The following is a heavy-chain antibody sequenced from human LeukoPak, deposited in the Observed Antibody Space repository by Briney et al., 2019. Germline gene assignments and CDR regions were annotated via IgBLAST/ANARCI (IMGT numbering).Heavy chain of an antibody. Sequence: GGSLRLSCAASGFTFSLYFLSWVRQAPGKGLEWVANIKQDGTEKYYVDSVKGRFTISRDNAKNSLYLQMNSLRVEDTAVYYCAKAPVPAAIMSTFFDYWGQGTLVTVSS. D-gene: IGHD2-2*02. V-gene: IGHV3-7*01. J-gene: IGHJ4*02. CDR1: GFTFSLYF. CDR3: AKAPVPAAIMSTFFDY. CDR2: IKQDGTEK.